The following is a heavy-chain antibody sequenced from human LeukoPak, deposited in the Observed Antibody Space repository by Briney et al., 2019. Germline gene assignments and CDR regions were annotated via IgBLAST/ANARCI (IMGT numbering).Heavy chain of an antibody. CDR3: ARIYSSVYYYHMDV. CDR2: IYHSGST. D-gene: IGHD2-15*01. CDR1: GYSISSGYY. J-gene: IGHJ6*03. V-gene: IGHV4-38-2*02. Sequence: PSETLSLTCTVSGYSISSGYYWGWIRQPPGKGLEWIGSIYHSGSTYYSPSLKSRVTISVDTSKNQFSLKLSSVTAADTAVYYCARIYSSVYYYHMDVWGKGTTVTVSS.